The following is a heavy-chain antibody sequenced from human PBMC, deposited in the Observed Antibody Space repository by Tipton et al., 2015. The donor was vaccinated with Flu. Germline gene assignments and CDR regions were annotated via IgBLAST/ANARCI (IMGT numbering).Heavy chain of an antibody. J-gene: IGHJ5*02. V-gene: IGHV4-38-2*02. CDR2: IFHTGNT. D-gene: IGHD4-11*01. Sequence: TLSLTCTVSGDSIRSDYYWGWIRQSPGKGLEWIGNIFHTGNTYHNPSLKSRVSISVDRSKNQFALKVISVTAADTAVYYCARRTYSNYVSDPKSWFDPWGQGILVTVSS. CDR3: ARRTYSNYVSDPKSWFDP. CDR1: GDSIRSDYY.